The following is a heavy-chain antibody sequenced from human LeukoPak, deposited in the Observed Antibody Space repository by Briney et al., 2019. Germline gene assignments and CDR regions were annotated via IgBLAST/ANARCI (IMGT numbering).Heavy chain of an antibody. D-gene: IGHD1-26*01. Sequence: GGSLRLSCAASGFTFSSYWLHWVRQAPGKGLVWVSRINSDGSSTSYADSVKGRFTISRDNAKNTLYLQMNSLRAEDAAVYYCARSWVGATDVDYWGQGTLVTVSS. CDR3: ARSWVGATDVDY. V-gene: IGHV3-74*01. J-gene: IGHJ4*02. CDR1: GFTFSSYW. CDR2: INSDGSST.